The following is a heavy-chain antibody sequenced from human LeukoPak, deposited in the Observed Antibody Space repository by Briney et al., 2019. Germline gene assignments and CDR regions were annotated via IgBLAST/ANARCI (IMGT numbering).Heavy chain of an antibody. J-gene: IGHJ6*03. V-gene: IGHV1-46*01. Sequence: ASVKVSCKASGYTFTSYYTHWVRQAPGQGLDWMGIINPSGGSTSYAQKFQGRVTMTRDMSTSTVYIELNSLRSDDTAVYYCARAGVLIPAAMQRFYYYYYMDVWGKGTTVTVSS. CDR2: INPSGGST. CDR1: GYTFTSYY. CDR3: ARAGVLIPAAMQRFYYYYYMDV. D-gene: IGHD2-2*01.